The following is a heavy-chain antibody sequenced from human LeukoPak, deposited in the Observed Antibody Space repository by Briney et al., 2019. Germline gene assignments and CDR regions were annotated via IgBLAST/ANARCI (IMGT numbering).Heavy chain of an antibody. J-gene: IGHJ5*02. CDR3: ARVVTGTTANWFDT. V-gene: IGHV4-34*01. CDR1: GGSFSGYY. CDR2: INHSGST. Sequence: PSETLSLTCAVYGGSFSGYYWSWIRQPPAKGLEWIGEINHSGSTNYNPSLKSRVTISVDTSKNQFSLKLSSVTAADTAVYYSARVVTGTTANWFDTWGQGTLVTVSS. D-gene: IGHD1-7*01.